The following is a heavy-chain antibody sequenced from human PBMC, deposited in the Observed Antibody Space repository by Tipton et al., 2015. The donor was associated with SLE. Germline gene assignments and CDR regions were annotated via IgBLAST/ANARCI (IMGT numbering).Heavy chain of an antibody. Sequence: SLRLSCAASGFTFSSYGMHWVRQAPGKGLEWVAVIWYDGSNKYYADSVKGRFTISRDNSKNTLYLQMNSLRAEDTAVYYCATQLTTVTSFDYWGQGTLVTVSS. D-gene: IGHD4-17*01. V-gene: IGHV3-33*08. J-gene: IGHJ4*02. CDR3: ATQLTTVTSFDY. CDR1: GFTFSSYG. CDR2: IWYDGSNK.